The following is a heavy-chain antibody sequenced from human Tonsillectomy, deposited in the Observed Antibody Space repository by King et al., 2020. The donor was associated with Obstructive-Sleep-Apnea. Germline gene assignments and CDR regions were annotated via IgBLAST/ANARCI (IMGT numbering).Heavy chain of an antibody. V-gene: IGHV4-39*07. CDR3: ARDVPYCGGDCYTADWFDP. CDR1: GGSISSSNYY. J-gene: IGHJ5*02. CDR2: IYYSGST. Sequence: QLQESGPGLVKPSETLSLTCTVSGGSISSSNYYWGWIRQPPGKRLEWIGSIYYSGSTYYKPSLKSRVTISVDTSKNQFSLKLSSVTAADTAVYYCARDVPYCGGDCYTADWFDPWGQGTLVTVSS. D-gene: IGHD2-21*02.